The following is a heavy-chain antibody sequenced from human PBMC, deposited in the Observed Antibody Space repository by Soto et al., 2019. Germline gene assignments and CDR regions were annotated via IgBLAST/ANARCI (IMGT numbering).Heavy chain of an antibody. Sequence: EVQLVESGGGLVKPGRSLRLSCTASGFTFGDYAMSWFRQAPGKGLEWVGFIRSKAYGGTTEYAASVKGRFTISRDDSKSIAYLQMNSLKTEDTAVYYCTRVSRRSRDGYSDFDYWGQGTLVTVSS. J-gene: IGHJ4*02. V-gene: IGHV3-49*05. D-gene: IGHD5-18*01. CDR1: GFTFGDYA. CDR3: TRVSRRSRDGYSDFDY. CDR2: IRSKAYGGTT.